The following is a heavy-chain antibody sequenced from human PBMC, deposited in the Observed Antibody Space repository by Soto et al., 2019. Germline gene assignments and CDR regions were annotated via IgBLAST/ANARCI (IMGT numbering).Heavy chain of an antibody. Sequence: QVQLVESGGGVVQPGRSLRLSCAASGFTFSNYVVHWFRQAPGKGLEGVAVISYDGSNKYYADSVRGRSTITRDNSKNPLFLQMNSMRPEDTAVYYCAKDQDQLIRRCYGLDVWGQGTTVTVSS. CDR2: ISYDGSNK. CDR1: GFTFSNYV. CDR3: AKDQDQLIRRCYGLDV. J-gene: IGHJ6*02. D-gene: IGHD2-2*01. V-gene: IGHV3-30*18.